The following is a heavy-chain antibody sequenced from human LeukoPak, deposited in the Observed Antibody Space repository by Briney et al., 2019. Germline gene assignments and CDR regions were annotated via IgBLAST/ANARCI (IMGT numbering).Heavy chain of an antibody. Sequence: SETLSLTCAVYGGSFSGYYWSWIRQPPGKGLEWIGEINHSGSTNYNPSLKSRVTISVDTSKNQFSLKLSSVTAADTAVYYCARGLYYYGSGTFYYYYGMDVWGKGTTVTVSS. CDR2: INHSGST. CDR3: ARGLYYYGSGTFYYYYGMDV. D-gene: IGHD3-10*01. V-gene: IGHV4-34*01. J-gene: IGHJ6*04. CDR1: GGSFSGYY.